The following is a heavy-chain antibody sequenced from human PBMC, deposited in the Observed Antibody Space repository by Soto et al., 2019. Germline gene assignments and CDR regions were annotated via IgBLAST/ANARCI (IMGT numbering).Heavy chain of an antibody. CDR3: ARYCSGGSCYSQIDY. J-gene: IGHJ4*02. CDR1: GFTFSSYS. D-gene: IGHD2-15*01. CDR2: ISSSSSTI. Sequence: EVQLVESGGGLVQPGGSLRLSCAASGFTFSSYSMNWVRQAPGKGLEWVSYISSSSSTIYYADSVKGRFTISRDNAKNSRYLQRNSLRAEDTAGYYCARYCSGGSCYSQIDYWGQGTLVTVSS. V-gene: IGHV3-48*01.